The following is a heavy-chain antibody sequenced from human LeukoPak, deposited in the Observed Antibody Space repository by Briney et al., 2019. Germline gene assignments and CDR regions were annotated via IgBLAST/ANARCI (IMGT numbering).Heavy chain of an antibody. CDR3: ARVVVPAATAEYFQH. CDR1: GGSISSYY. D-gene: IGHD2-2*01. J-gene: IGHJ1*01. V-gene: IGHV4-59*12. Sequence: SETLSLTCTVSGGSISSYYWSWIRQPPGKGLEWIGYIYYSGSTYYNPSLKSRVTISVDTSKNQFSLKLSSVTAADTAVYYCARVVVPAATAEYFQHWGQGTLVTVSS. CDR2: IYYSGST.